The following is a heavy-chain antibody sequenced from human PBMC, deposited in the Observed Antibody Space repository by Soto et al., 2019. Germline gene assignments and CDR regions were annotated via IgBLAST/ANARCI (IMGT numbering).Heavy chain of an antibody. CDR1: GGSVSSGSYY. J-gene: IGHJ6*02. Sequence: SEILSLTCTVSGGSVSSGSYYWSWIRQPPGKELEWIGYIYYSGSTNYNPSLKSRVTISVDTSKNQFSLKLSSVTAADTAVYYCARDLGDHYDILTGYYKDYYGMDVWGQGTTVTVSS. V-gene: IGHV4-61*01. CDR3: ARDLGDHYDILTGYYKDYYGMDV. CDR2: IYYSGST. D-gene: IGHD3-9*01.